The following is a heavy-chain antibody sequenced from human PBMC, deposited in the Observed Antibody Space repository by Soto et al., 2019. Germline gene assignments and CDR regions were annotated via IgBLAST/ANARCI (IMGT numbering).Heavy chain of an antibody. V-gene: IGHV4-4*07. CDR3: ARADYEILTGSYAMDV. J-gene: IGHJ6*02. D-gene: IGHD3-9*01. CDR1: DVFISSYY. CDR2: VSTSGAT. Sequence: QVQLQESGPRLVKPSETLSLTCTVSDVFISSYYWNWIRQPAGKGLEWIGRVSTSGATNYNPSLESRVTMSVDTSKKQFSLKLTSVTAADTAVYFCARADYEILTGSYAMDVWGQGTTVTVSS.